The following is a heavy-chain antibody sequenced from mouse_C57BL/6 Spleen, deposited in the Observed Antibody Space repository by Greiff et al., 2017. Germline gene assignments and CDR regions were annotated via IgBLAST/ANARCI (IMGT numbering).Heavy chain of an antibody. CDR1: GYTFTDYN. J-gene: IGHJ4*01. V-gene: IGHV1-18*01. Sequence: VQLQQSGPELVKPGASVKIPCKASGYTFTDYNMDWVKQSHGKSLEWIGDINPNNGGTIYNQKFKGKATLTVDKSSSTAYMELRSLTSEDTAVYYWARSLIYYYGSSNAMDYWGQGTSVTVSS. D-gene: IGHD1-1*01. CDR2: INPNNGGT. CDR3: ARSLIYYYGSSNAMDY.